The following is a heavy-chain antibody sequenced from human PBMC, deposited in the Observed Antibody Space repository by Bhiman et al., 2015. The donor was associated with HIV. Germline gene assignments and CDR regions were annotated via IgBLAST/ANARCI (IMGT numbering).Heavy chain of an antibody. CDR2: ISSGWGNT. CDR1: GFTFSHYA. V-gene: IGHV3-64*01. Sequence: EVQLVESGGGLVQPGGSLRLSCAASGFTFSHYAMHWVRQAPGKGLEYVSGISSGWGNTYYANSVKGRLTISRDNSKNTLYLQMGSLRAEDTAVYFCAREGQLGYWGQGTQVTVSS. D-gene: IGHD6-13*01. CDR3: AREGQLGY. J-gene: IGHJ4*02.